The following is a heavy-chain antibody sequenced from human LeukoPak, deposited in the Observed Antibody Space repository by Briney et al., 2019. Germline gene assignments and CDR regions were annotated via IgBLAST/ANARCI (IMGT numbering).Heavy chain of an antibody. CDR3: ASSMIVADAFDI. Sequence: SETLSLTCTVSGGSISSYYWSWIRQPNGKSLEWIGRIYTSGSTNYNPSLKSRVTMSVDTSKNQFSLKLSSVTAADTAVYYCASSMIVADAFDIWGQGTMVTVSS. D-gene: IGHD3-22*01. V-gene: IGHV4-4*07. J-gene: IGHJ3*02. CDR1: GGSISSYY. CDR2: IYTSGST.